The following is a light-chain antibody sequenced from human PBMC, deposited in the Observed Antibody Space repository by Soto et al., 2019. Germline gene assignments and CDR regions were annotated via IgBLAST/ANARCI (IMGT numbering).Light chain of an antibody. CDR1: QSISSY. CDR3: QQSDSLPYT. J-gene: IGKJ2*01. CDR2: AVS. Sequence: DIQMTQSPSSLSASVGDRVTIACRASQSISSYLHWYQQKPGKDPEVLIDAVSSLQRGVPSRFSGSGSGTDFTLTISSMQPEDFAAYYCQQSDSLPYTFGQGTKLEIK. V-gene: IGKV1-39*01.